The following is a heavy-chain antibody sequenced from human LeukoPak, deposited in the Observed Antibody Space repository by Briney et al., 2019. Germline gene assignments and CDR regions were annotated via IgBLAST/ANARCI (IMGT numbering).Heavy chain of an antibody. Sequence: SETLSLTCTVSGGSISSYYWSWVRQPAGKGLEWIGRIYTSGSTDYNPSLKSRVAISVDTSRNQFSLKLTSVTAADTAVYYCAVSSSTADFDPWGQGTLVTVSS. CDR2: IYTSGST. CDR1: GGSISSYY. J-gene: IGHJ5*02. CDR3: AVSSSTADFDP. V-gene: IGHV4-4*07. D-gene: IGHD6-6*01.